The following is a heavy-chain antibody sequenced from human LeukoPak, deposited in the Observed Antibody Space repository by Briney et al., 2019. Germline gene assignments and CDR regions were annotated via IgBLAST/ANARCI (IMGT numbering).Heavy chain of an antibody. Sequence: PGGSLRLSCAASGFTFDDYAMHWVRQAPGKGLEWVSGISWNSGSIGYADSVKGRFTISRDNAKNSLYLQMNSLRAEDTALYYCAKDPALYSSGWYSPTFDYWGQGTLVTVSS. J-gene: IGHJ4*02. CDR1: GFTFDDYA. D-gene: IGHD6-19*01. CDR2: ISWNSGSI. V-gene: IGHV3-9*01. CDR3: AKDPALYSSGWYSPTFDY.